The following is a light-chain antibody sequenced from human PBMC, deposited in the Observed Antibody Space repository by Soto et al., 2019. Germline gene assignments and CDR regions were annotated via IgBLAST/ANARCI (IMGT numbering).Light chain of an antibody. J-gene: IGLJ1*01. CDR3: GTWDSSLSAHV. CDR2: DNN. Sequence: QSVLTQPPSVSAAPGQKVTISCSGSNSNIGNNYVSWYQQVPGTAPKLLIYDNNKRPSGNPDRFSGSKSGTSATLGISGLQTGDEADYYCGTWDSSLSAHVFGTGTKVTV. V-gene: IGLV1-51*01. CDR1: NSNIGNNY.